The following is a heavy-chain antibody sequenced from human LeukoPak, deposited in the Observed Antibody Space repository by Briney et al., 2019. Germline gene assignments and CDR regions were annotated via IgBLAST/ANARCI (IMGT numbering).Heavy chain of an antibody. CDR1: GFTFTKFW. CDR3: AKDIVGGGDDY. CDR2: IQEDGKKE. D-gene: IGHD2-21*02. V-gene: IGHV3-7*01. J-gene: IGHJ4*02. Sequence: GGSLRLSCEASGFTFTKFWMSWVRQAPGKGLEWVANIQEDGKKENYVDSVRGRFTISRDNAKDSIYLQMNSLRVEDTAVYYCAKDIVGGGDDYWGQGTLVIVSS.